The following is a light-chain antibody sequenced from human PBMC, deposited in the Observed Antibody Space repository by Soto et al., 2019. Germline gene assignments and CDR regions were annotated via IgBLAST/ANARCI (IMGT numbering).Light chain of an antibody. CDR1: QSVGNN. CDR2: GAS. J-gene: IGKJ1*01. V-gene: IGKV3-15*01. CDR3: QQHNNWPKWT. Sequence: ETVMTQSPATMSVSPGERATLACRASQSVGNNLAWYQQRPGQAPRLLIYGASIRATGIPARFSGSGSGTEFTLTISSLQSEDFSVYYCQQHNNWPKWTFGQGTKVEIK.